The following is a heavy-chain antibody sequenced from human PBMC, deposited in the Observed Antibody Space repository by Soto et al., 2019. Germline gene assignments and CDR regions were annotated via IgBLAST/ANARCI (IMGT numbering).Heavy chain of an antibody. CDR2: INPNGGIT. Sequence: ASVKVSCKASGYTFTHYYIHWVRQAPGQGLEWMGIINPNGGITTYAQKFRAGFSMTRDTSTSTVYLELSSLRSEDSAVYYCATSLNSAMAFDYWGQGTMVTV. V-gene: IGHV1-46*01. CDR1: GYTFTHYY. D-gene: IGHD5-18*01. J-gene: IGHJ4*02. CDR3: ATSLNSAMAFDY.